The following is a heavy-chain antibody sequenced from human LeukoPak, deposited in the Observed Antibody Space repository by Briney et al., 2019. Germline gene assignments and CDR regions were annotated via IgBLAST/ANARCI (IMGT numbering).Heavy chain of an antibody. CDR1: GGSINSYY. CDR2: LYTSGTT. D-gene: IGHD2-2*01. J-gene: IGHJ4*02. V-gene: IGHV4-4*07. CDR3: ASGTLTSTGFDY. Sequence: SETLSLTCTVSGGSINSYYWSWIRQLAGKGLEWIGRLYTSGTTNYNPSLKSRVTMSADTSKNQFSLKLRSLTAADTAVYYCASGTLTSTGFDYWGQGTLVTVSS.